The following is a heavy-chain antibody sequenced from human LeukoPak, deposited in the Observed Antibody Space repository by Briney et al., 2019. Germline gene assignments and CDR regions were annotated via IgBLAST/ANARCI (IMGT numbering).Heavy chain of an antibody. V-gene: IGHV1-3*01. CDR1: GYSFRNYG. J-gene: IGHJ2*01. CDR2: INPTNEKT. D-gene: IGHD6-13*01. Sequence: ASVKVSCKASGYSFRNYGMHWVRQAPGQRLEWMGWINPTNEKTKYSEKFQGRVTISRDTGASTVYMELSSLRSEDTAVYYCARGRPIASSGSSYWYFDLWGRGTLVTVSS. CDR3: ARGRPIASSGSSYWYFDL.